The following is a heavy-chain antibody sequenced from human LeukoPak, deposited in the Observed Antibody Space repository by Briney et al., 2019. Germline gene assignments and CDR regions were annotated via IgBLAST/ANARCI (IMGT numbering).Heavy chain of an antibody. V-gene: IGHV4-39*07. CDR2: IFYSGST. J-gene: IGHJ3*02. CDR3: ARDDVLYYYGSSGYSQGAFDI. D-gene: IGHD3-22*01. CDR1: SGSISTSNYY. Sequence: PSETLSLTCTVSSGSISTSNYYWGWVRQPPGKALEWIGNIFYSGSTYYSPSLKSRVTLSVDTSKNQFSLRLSSVTAADTAVYYCARDDVLYYYGSSGYSQGAFDIWGQGTMVTVSS.